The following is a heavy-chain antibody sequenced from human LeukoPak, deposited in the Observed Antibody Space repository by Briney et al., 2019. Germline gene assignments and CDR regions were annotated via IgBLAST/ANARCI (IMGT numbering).Heavy chain of an antibody. CDR2: IRYDGSNK. CDR1: GFTFSSYG. V-gene: IGHV3-30*02. J-gene: IGHJ4*02. CDR3: AKSGSYLLFFDY. Sequence: PGGSLRLSCAASGFTFSSYGMHWVRQAPGKGLEWVAFIRYDGSNKYYADSVKGRFTISRDNSRNTLYLQMNSLRAEDTAVYYCAKSGSYLLFFDYWGQGTLVTVSS. D-gene: IGHD1-26*01.